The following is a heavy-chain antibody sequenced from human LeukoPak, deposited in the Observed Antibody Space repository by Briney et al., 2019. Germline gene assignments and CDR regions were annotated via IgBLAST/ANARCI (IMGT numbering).Heavy chain of an antibody. J-gene: IGHJ4*02. CDR2: IKTKTDGGTT. Sequence: GGSLRLSCEASGFTFSNVWMNWVRQAPGKGLEWIGRIKTKTDGGTTEYAAPVKGRFTISRDDSKRTVYLQMYSLKIEDTAVYYCTTWTSHWGQGTLVTVSS. V-gene: IGHV3-15*01. CDR3: TTWTSH. CDR1: GFTFSNVW. D-gene: IGHD3/OR15-3a*01.